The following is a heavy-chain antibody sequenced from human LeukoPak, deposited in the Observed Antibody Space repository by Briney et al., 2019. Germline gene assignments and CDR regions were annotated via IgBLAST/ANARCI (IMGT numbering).Heavy chain of an antibody. CDR2: VNVDGSAN. Sequence: GGSLRLSCAVSGLTFSDYWMSWVRQAPGKGREGGAYVNVDGSANFYVDSVKGRFNIYRDNAKNLVYLQMNSLRAEDTALYYCARGLHIGLDYWGQGTLVTVSS. CDR3: ARGLHIGLDY. CDR1: GLTFSDYW. V-gene: IGHV3-7*02. J-gene: IGHJ4*02.